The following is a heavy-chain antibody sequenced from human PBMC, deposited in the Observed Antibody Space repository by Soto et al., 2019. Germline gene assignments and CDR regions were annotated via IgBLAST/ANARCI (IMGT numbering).Heavy chain of an antibody. CDR1: GASMTSSIYY. CDR2: LNYGGTT. V-gene: IGHV4-39*01. D-gene: IGHD3-22*01. Sequence: QPHLQPSGPGLVNPSETLSLTCSVSGASMTSSIYYWAWIRQAPGKGLEWIGSLNYGGTTYHSPSLEGRVTMSVDRSKKECSLTVISVTAADTAIYYCARQSYFDGAGYYLGWFDPWGQGTLVTVSS. J-gene: IGHJ5*02. CDR3: ARQSYFDGAGYYLGWFDP.